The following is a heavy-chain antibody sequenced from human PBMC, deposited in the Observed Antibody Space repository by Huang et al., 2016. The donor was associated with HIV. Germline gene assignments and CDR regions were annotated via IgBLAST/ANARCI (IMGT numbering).Heavy chain of an antibody. J-gene: IGHJ3*01. CDR2: NSDSGSP. Sequence: QVQLQQWGAELLKPSETLSLTCAVSGGYFSGHYWTWIRQPPGRGLAWLGENSDSGSPTYTPTLNNRVSIAGDTSQRQFSLKLNSVTAADTAIYYCARMFKYDSCGYWGNDAFDVWGQGTMVTVSS. D-gene: IGHD3-22*01. CDR1: GGYFSGHY. CDR3: ARMFKYDSCGYWGNDAFDV. V-gene: IGHV4-34*02.